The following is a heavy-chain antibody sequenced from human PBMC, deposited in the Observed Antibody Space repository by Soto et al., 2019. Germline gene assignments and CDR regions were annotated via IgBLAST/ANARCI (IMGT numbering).Heavy chain of an antibody. CDR1: GASISSDDYY. CDR3: ASQDYDKSVYYFDY. D-gene: IGHD3-22*01. J-gene: IGHJ4*02. V-gene: IGHV4-30-4*01. Sequence: PAETLSLTCTVSGASISSDDYYWTWIRQPPGKGLEWIGNTQYSGSTYYNPSLNSRITISLDTSRNQFSLRLSSVTAADTAIYYCASQDYDKSVYYFDYWGRGTLVTVSS. CDR2: TQYSGST.